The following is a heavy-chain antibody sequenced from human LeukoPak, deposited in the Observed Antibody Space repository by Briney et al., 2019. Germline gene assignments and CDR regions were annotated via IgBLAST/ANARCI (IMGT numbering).Heavy chain of an antibody. CDR1: GFTFSSYS. Sequence: GGSLRLSCAASGFTFSSYSMNWVRQAPGKGPEWVSYTSSSSSTIYYADSVKGRFTISRDNAKNSLYLQMNSLRAEDTAVYYCARDLSYYYYYMDVWSKGTTVTVSS. CDR2: TSSSSSTI. CDR3: ARDLSYYYYYMDV. D-gene: IGHD3-16*02. J-gene: IGHJ6*03. V-gene: IGHV3-48*01.